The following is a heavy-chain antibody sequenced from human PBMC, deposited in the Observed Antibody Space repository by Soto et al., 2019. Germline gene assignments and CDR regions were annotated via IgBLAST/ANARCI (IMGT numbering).Heavy chain of an antibody. CDR2: ISSSSSDI. CDR3: ARDSYDFWSGYYFGGADYYYYYMDV. D-gene: IGHD3-3*01. CDR1: GFTFSSYS. V-gene: IGHV3-21*01. J-gene: IGHJ6*03. Sequence: PGGSLRLSCAASGFTFSSYSMNWVRQAPGKGLEWVSSISSSSSDIYYADSVKGRFTISRDNAKNSLYLQMNSLRAEDTAVYYCARDSYDFWSGYYFGGADYYYYYMDVWGKGTTVTVSS.